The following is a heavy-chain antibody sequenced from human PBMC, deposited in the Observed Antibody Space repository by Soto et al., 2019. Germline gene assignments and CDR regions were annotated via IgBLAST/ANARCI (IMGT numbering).Heavy chain of an antibody. CDR3: ARDPYDSSGSANAGYFQH. CDR1: GFTFSGYS. D-gene: IGHD3-22*01. Sequence: GGSLRLSCAASGFTFSGYSMNWVRQAPGKGLEWVSSISSSSSYIYYADSVKGRFTISRDNAKNSLYLQMNSLRAEDTAVYYCARDPYDSSGSANAGYFQHWGQGTLVTVSS. CDR2: ISSSSSYI. V-gene: IGHV3-21*01. J-gene: IGHJ1*01.